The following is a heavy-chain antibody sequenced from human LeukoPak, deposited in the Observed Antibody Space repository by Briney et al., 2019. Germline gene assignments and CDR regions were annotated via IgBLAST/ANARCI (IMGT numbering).Heavy chain of an antibody. CDR2: TSGSGDST. CDR1: GFSFSTYP. V-gene: IGHV3-23*01. J-gene: IGHJ3*01. D-gene: IGHD6-13*01. CDR3: AKDPGIAETR. Sequence: PGGSLRLSCAASGFSFSTYPMSWVRQAPGKGLEWVSGTSGSGDSTYYADSVKGRFTISRDNSKNTLYLQMSSLRAEDTALYYCAKDPGIAETRGGQGTMVSVS.